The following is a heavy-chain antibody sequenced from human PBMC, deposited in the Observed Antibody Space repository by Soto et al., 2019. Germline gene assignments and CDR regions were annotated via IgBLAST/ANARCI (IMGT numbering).Heavy chain of an antibody. V-gene: IGHV1-8*01. CDR1: GYTFTSYD. J-gene: IGHJ4*02. D-gene: IGHD2-15*01. CDR2: MNPNSGNT. Sequence: ASVKVSYKASGYTFTSYDINWVGQASGQGLEWMGWMNPNSGNTGYAQKFQGRVTMTEDTSTDTAYMELSSLRSEDTAVYYCARVYCSGGRCYSIDYWGQGTLVTVSS. CDR3: ARVYCSGGRCYSIDY.